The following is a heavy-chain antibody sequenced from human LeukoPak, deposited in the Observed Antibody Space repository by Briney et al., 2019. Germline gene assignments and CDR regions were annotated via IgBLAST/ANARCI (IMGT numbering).Heavy chain of an antibody. CDR2: ISSSGSTI. V-gene: IGHV3-48*03. Sequence: GGSLRLSCAASGFTFSSYEMNWVRQAPGKGLEWVSYISSSGSTIYYADSVKGRFTISRDNAKNSLYLQMNSLRAEDTAVYYCASEVAARPFDYWGQGTLVTVSS. CDR1: GFTFSSYE. CDR3: ASEVAARPFDY. D-gene: IGHD6-6*01. J-gene: IGHJ4*02.